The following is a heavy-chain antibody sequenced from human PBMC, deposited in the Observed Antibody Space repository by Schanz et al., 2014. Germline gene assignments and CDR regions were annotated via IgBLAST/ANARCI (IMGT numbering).Heavy chain of an antibody. CDR3: ARGGSVATIAPYTWFDP. D-gene: IGHD5-12*01. J-gene: IGHJ5*02. V-gene: IGHV4-30-2*06. CDR1: GGSISSDGYS. CDR2: IYYSGNT. Sequence: LQLQESGSGLMKPSQTLSLTCAVSGGSISSDGYSWNWIRQSPGKGLEWIGYIYYSGNTYYNPSRKSRVPISVARSKTQSSLTLTSRPAADTAVYYCARGGSVATIAPYTWFDPWGQGTLVTVSS.